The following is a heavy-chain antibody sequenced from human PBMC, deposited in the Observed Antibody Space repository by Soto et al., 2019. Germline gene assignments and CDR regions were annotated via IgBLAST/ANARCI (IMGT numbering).Heavy chain of an antibody. CDR1: GYTFTSYT. V-gene: IGHV1-3*01. CDR2: INAGNGKT. CDR3: ARDKAPNKYDRTWLHAY. D-gene: IGHD2-2*01. J-gene: IGHJ1*01. Sequence: ASVKVSCKASGYTFTSYTIHWVRQAPGQRPEWMGWINAGNGKTKYSPRIQDRVNITRDTSASTVYMELSSLKSEDTAIYYCARDKAPNKYDRTWLHAYWGQGSLVTVSS.